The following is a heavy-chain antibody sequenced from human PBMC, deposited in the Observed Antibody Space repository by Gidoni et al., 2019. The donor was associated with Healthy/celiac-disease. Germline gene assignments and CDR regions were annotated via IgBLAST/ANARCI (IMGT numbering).Heavy chain of an antibody. V-gene: IGHV4-34*01. J-gene: IGHJ5*02. CDR3: ARAMVREVILPYNWFDP. Sequence: QVQLQQWGAVLLKPSETLSVACAVYGGSSSAFYWSWIRQPPGKGLEWIGENNHSGSTNYNPSLKSRVTISVDTSKSQFSLKLSSVTAADTAVYYCARAMVREVILPYNWFDPWGQGTLVTVSS. CDR1: GGSSSAFY. D-gene: IGHD3-10*01. CDR2: NNHSGST.